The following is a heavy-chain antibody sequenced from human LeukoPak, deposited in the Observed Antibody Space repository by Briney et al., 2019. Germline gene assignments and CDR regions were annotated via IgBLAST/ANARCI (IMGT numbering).Heavy chain of an antibody. J-gene: IGHJ6*03. CDR3: ARAAGGYYYYYMDV. CDR2: IYHSGNT. Sequence: SETLSLTCIVSGYSISSGYYWGWIRQPPGKGLEWIGSIYHSGNTYHNPSLKSRVTTSVDTSKNQFSLKLSSVTAADTAVYYCARAAGGYYYYYMDVWGKGTTVTVSS. D-gene: IGHD6-25*01. V-gene: IGHV4-38-2*02. CDR1: GYSISSGYY.